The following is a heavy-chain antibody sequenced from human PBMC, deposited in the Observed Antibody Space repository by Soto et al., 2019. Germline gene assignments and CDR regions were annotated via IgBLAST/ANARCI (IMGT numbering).Heavy chain of an antibody. D-gene: IGHD3-3*01. CDR3: SRGRSPYYGYFDP. CDR2: ISPDGTTT. CDR1: GFTFSGDW. Sequence: PGESLKISCVASGFTFSGDWMHWVRQVPGKGLVWVSRISPDGTTTYYADSVKGRFTISRDNAKNTLYLQMNGLRADDTAVYYCSRGRSPYYGYFDPWGPGTLVTVSS. V-gene: IGHV3-74*01. J-gene: IGHJ5*02.